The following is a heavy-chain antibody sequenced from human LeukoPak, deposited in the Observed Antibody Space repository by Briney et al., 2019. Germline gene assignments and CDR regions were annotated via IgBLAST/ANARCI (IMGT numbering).Heavy chain of an antibody. V-gene: IGHV4-34*01. CDR2: INHSGST. D-gene: IGHD3-10*01. J-gene: IGHJ6*02. Sequence: SETLSLTCAVYGGSFSGYYWSWIRQPPGKGLEWIGEINHSGSTNYNPSLKSRVTISVDTSKNQYSLKLSSVTAADTAVYYCERENYYGSGSYYPYYYYGMDVWGQGTTVTVSS. CDR3: ERENYYGSGSYYPYYYYGMDV. CDR1: GGSFSGYY.